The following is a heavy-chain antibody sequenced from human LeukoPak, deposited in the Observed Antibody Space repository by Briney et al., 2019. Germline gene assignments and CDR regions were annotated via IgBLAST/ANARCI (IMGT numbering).Heavy chain of an antibody. J-gene: IGHJ4*02. CDR2: FDPEDGET. CDR1: GYTLTELS. Sequence: EASVKVSCKVSGYTLTELSMHRVRQAPGKGLEWMGGFDPEDGETIYAQKFQGRVTMTTDTSTTTAYMELRSLRSDDTAVYYCARSPSIPSRVDYWGQGTLVTVSS. D-gene: IGHD2-2*02. CDR3: ARSPSIPSRVDY. V-gene: IGHV1-24*01.